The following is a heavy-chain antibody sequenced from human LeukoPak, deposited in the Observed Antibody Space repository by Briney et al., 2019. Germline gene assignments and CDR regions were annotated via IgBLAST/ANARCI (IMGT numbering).Heavy chain of an antibody. Sequence: ASVKVSCKASGYTFTSYDINWVRLAPGQGLEWMGWMNPNSGNTGYAQKFQGRVTITRNTSISTAYMELSSLRSEDTAVYYCARAEGDGYKNDYWGQGTLVTVSS. CDR1: GYTFTSYD. CDR2: MNPNSGNT. V-gene: IGHV1-8*03. J-gene: IGHJ4*02. CDR3: ARAEGDGYKNDY. D-gene: IGHD5-24*01.